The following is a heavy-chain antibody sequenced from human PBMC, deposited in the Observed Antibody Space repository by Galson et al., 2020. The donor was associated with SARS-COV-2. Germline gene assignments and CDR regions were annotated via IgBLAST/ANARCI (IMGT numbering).Heavy chain of an antibody. CDR3: ARGVLDWTSGWSNYYYYYGMDV. J-gene: IGHJ6*02. CDR1: GFTFSSYS. V-gene: IGHV3-21*01. D-gene: IGHD6-19*01. CDR2: ISSSSSYI. Sequence: GGSLRLSCAASGFTFSSYSMNWVRQAPGKGLEWVSSISSSSSYIYYADSVKGRFTISRDNAKNSLYLQMNSLRAEDTAVYYCARGVLDWTSGWSNYYYYYGMDVWGQGTTVTVSS.